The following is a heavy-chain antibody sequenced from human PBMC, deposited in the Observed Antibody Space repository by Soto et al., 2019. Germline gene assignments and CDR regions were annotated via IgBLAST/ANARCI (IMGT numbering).Heavy chain of an antibody. D-gene: IGHD6-19*01. V-gene: IGHV1-69*06. Sequence: QVQLVQSGAEVKKPGSSVKVSCKASGGTFSSYAISWVRQAPGQGLEWMGGIIPIFGTANYAQKLQGRVTMTTDTSTSTAYMELRSLRSDDTAVYYCARDYIAVAGTNYYYGMDVWGQGTTVTVSS. CDR1: GGTFSSYA. J-gene: IGHJ6*02. CDR3: ARDYIAVAGTNYYYGMDV. CDR2: IIPIFGTA.